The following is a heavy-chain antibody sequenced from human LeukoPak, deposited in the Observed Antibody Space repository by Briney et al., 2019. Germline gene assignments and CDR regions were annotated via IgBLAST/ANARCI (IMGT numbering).Heavy chain of an antibody. J-gene: IGHJ4*02. CDR1: GYTFTSYG. Sequence: ASVKVSCKASGYTFTSYGISWVRQAPGQGLEWMGWISAYNGNTNYAQKLQGRVTMTTDTSTSTAYMELRSLRSEDTAVYYCARGVGYVIVGATAHFDYWGQGTLVTVSS. CDR3: ARGVGYVIVGATAHFDY. CDR2: ISAYNGNT. V-gene: IGHV1-18*01. D-gene: IGHD1-26*01.